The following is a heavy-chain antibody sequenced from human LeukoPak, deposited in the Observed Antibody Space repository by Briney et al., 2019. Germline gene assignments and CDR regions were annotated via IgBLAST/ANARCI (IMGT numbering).Heavy chain of an antibody. CDR1: GFTFSSYA. J-gene: IGHJ5*02. CDR3: AKVSVPAAIAGTTWFDP. CDR2: ISGSGGST. V-gene: IGHV3-23*01. Sequence: GGSLRLSCAASGFTFSSYAMSWVRQAPGKGLEWVSAISGSGGSTYYADSVKGRFTISRDNSKNTLYLQMNSLRAEDTAVYYCAKVSVPAAIAGTTWFDPWGQGALVTVSS. D-gene: IGHD2-2*01.